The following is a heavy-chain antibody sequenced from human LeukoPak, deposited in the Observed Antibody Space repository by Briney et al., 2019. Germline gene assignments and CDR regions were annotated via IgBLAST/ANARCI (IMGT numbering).Heavy chain of an antibody. D-gene: IGHD6-13*01. J-gene: IGHJ4*02. Sequence: GGSLRLSCAASGFTFSSYSMTWVRQAPGKGLEWVSYIDPSSRSIYYADTVKGRFTISRDNAKSSLYLQMNSLTDEDTAVYYCARVAYNSSPHYWGRGTLVTVSS. CDR2: IDPSSRSI. V-gene: IGHV3-48*02. CDR1: GFTFSSYS. CDR3: ARVAYNSSPHY.